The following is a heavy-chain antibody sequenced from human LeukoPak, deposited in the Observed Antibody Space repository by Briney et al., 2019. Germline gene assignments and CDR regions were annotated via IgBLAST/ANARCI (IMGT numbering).Heavy chain of an antibody. V-gene: IGHV5-10-1*01. J-gene: IGHJ1*01. Sequence: GESLRISCKASGYSFTSYWISWVRQMPGKGLEWMGRIDRSDSFTNYSPSFQGHVTISVDKSISTAYLQWSSLKASDTAMYYCARHAYHYDSSGYSIAFFFQNWGQGALVTVSS. CDR3: ARHAYHYDSSGYSIAFFFQN. D-gene: IGHD3-22*01. CDR2: IDRSDSFT. CDR1: GYSFTSYW.